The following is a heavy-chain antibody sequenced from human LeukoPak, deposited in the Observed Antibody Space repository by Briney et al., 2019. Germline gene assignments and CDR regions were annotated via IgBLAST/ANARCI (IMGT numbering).Heavy chain of an antibody. J-gene: IGHJ4*02. CDR2: IKRDGSEK. Sequence: PGGTLRLSCAASGFIFSRYWMSWVRQAPGRGLEWVANIKRDGSEKYYVDSVKGRFIISRDNAKNSTYLLMNSLRAEDTAVYYCARGSYSGNCYYFDYWGQGSQVTVSS. V-gene: IGHV3-7*01. CDR1: GFIFSRYW. D-gene: IGHD1-26*01. CDR3: ARGSYSGNCYYFDY.